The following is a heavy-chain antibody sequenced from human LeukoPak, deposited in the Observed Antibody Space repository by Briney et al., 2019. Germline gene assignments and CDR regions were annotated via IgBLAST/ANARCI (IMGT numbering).Heavy chain of an antibody. Sequence: SETLSLTCTVSGGSISSYYWSWIRQPPGKGLEWIGYIFHSGSTNYNPSLKSRVTISVDTSKNQFSLKLSSVTAADTAVYYCARRRSSGWYDLCGFDYWGQGTLVTVSS. CDR3: ARRRSSGWYDLCGFDY. J-gene: IGHJ4*02. D-gene: IGHD6-19*01. CDR1: GGSISSYY. CDR2: IFHSGST. V-gene: IGHV4-59*12.